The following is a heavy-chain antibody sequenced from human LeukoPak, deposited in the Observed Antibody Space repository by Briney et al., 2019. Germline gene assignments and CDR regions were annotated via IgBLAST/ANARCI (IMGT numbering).Heavy chain of an antibody. CDR1: GFTFSSYS. Sequence: GGSLRLSCAASGFTFSSYSMNWVRQAPGKGLEWVSSISSSSSYIYYADSVKGRFTISRDNAKNSLYLQMNCLRAEDTAVYYCARGGRLRFLEWLFDYWGQGTLVTVSS. CDR2: ISSSSSYI. J-gene: IGHJ4*02. V-gene: IGHV3-21*01. D-gene: IGHD3-3*01. CDR3: ARGGRLRFLEWLFDY.